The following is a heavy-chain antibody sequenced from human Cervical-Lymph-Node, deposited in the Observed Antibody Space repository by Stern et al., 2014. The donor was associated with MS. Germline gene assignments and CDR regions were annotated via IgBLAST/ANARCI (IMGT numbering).Heavy chain of an antibody. CDR1: GGSISSGGYY. CDR2: IYYSGST. D-gene: IGHD4-17*01. CDR3: AYTTGGDYAHAFDI. J-gene: IGHJ3*02. Sequence: QVQLQESGPGLVKPSQTLSLTCTVSGGSISSGGYYWSWIRQHPGKGLEWIGYIYYSGSTYSNPSLKSRVTISVDTSKNQFSLKLSSVTAADTAVYYCAYTTGGDYAHAFDIWGQGTMVTVSS. V-gene: IGHV4-31*03.